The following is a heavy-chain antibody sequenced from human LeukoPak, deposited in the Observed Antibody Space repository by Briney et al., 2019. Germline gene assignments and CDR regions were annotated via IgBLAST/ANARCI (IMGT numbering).Heavy chain of an antibody. CDR3: ARVSEYGDYRFDS. J-gene: IGHJ4*02. CDR1: GYTFTNYA. V-gene: IGHV1-3*01. CDR2: VNPGNGDT. D-gene: IGHD4-17*01. Sequence: GASVKVSCKASGYTFTNYAIHWVSQAPRQRLEWMGWVNPGNGDTQYSQNFQGRVTITWDTSATTAYMELSSLRSEGTAVYYCARVSEYGDYRFDSWGQGTLVTVSS.